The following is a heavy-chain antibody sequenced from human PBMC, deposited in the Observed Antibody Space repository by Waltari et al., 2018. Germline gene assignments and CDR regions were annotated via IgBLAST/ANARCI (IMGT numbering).Heavy chain of an antibody. Sequence: QVQLVESGGGVVQPGRSLRLSCAASGFTFSTSGMHWVRQAPGKGLEWVAVIWYDGTNKYYGDSVKGRFTISRDNSKNTLFLQMNSLRAEDTAVYYCARDMSSSCTSLDYWGQGALVTVSS. J-gene: IGHJ4*02. CDR1: GFTFSTSG. D-gene: IGHD6-19*01. CDR3: ARDMSSSCTSLDY. V-gene: IGHV3-33*01. CDR2: IWYDGTNK.